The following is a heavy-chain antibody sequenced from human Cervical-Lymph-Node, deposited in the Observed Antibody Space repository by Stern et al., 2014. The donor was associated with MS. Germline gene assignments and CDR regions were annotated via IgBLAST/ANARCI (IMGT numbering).Heavy chain of an antibody. D-gene: IGHD3-10*01. CDR2: FNRNATIT. J-gene: IGHJ4*02. V-gene: IGHV3-74*02. Sequence: EVQLVESGGALVQPGGSLRLSCVASGFTFRDYWMHWVRQTAGKGLVWFACFNRNATITNHADSVRGLFTISRDNARNTLYLQMNSLRAEDTAVYYCTKDTYGPEDYWGQGTSVTVSS. CDR3: TKDTYGPEDY. CDR1: GFTFRDYW.